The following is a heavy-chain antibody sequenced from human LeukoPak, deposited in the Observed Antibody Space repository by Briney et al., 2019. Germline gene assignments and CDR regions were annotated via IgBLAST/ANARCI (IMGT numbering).Heavy chain of an antibody. J-gene: IGHJ6*04. CDR1: GGSISSGDYY. D-gene: IGHD3-10*01. Sequence: SETLSLTCTVSGGSISSGDYYWSWIRQPPGKGLEWIGYIYYSGSTYYNPSLKSRVTISVDTSKNQFSLKLSSVTAADTAVYYCARDGYYYGSGSNDFFYYYGMDVWGKGATVTVSS. CDR2: IYYSGST. CDR3: ARDGYYYGSGSNDFFYYYGMDV. V-gene: IGHV4-30-4*01.